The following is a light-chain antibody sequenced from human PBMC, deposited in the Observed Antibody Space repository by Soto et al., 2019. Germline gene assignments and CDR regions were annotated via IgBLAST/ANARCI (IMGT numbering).Light chain of an antibody. CDR2: GAS. V-gene: IGKV3-15*01. CDR3: QQYDNWPPFT. Sequence: EIVMTQSPATLSVSPGERATLSCRASQSVGSHLAWYQQRPGQAPRLLIYGASYRATGIPARFSGSGYGTDFTLIISSLQSEDFAVYSCQQYDNWPPFTFGPGTKVDIK. J-gene: IGKJ3*01. CDR1: QSVGSH.